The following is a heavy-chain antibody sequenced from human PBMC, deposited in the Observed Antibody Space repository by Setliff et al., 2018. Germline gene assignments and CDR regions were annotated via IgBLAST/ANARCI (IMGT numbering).Heavy chain of an antibody. CDR3: ARDRSDSNNWYNFQH. D-gene: IGHD6-13*01. J-gene: IGHJ1*01. CDR2: ISGSGGST. CDR1: GFTFSSYA. Sequence: TGGSLRLSCAASGFTFSSYAMSWVRQAPGKGLEWISGISGSGGSTYYADSVKGRFTISRDNSKNTLYLQMNSLRAEDTAIYYCARDRSDSNNWYNFQHWGQGTLVTVSS. V-gene: IGHV3-23*01.